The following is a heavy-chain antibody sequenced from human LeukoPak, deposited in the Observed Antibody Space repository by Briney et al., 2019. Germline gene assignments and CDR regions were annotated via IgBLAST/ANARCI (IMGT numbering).Heavy chain of an antibody. CDR1: GFTLSNYG. CDR3: AKRGVVIRVFLVGFHKEAYYFDS. J-gene: IGHJ4*02. D-gene: IGHD3-10*01. V-gene: IGHV3-23*01. Sequence: GGSLRLSCSASGFTLSNYGMSWVRQAPGKGLEWVAGLSGSGGGTNYADSVQGRFTISRDNPKNTLYLQMNSLRAEDTAVYFCAKRGVVIRVFLVGFHKEAYYFDSWGQGALVTVSS. CDR2: LSGSGGGT.